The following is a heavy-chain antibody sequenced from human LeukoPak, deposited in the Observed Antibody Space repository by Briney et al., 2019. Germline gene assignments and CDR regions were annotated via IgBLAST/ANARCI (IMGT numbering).Heavy chain of an antibody. J-gene: IGHJ4*02. CDR2: IWSDGSTK. V-gene: IGHV3-33*01. CDR1: GFTFSNYG. D-gene: IGHD6-13*01. CDR3: ARGLPYSISDY. Sequence: GGSLRLSCAASGFTFSNYGIHWVLQAPGKGLEWVAVIWSDGSTKYYADSVKGRLTISRDNSKNTVYLQMNSLRVEDTAVYYCARGLPYSISDYWAREPWSPSPQ.